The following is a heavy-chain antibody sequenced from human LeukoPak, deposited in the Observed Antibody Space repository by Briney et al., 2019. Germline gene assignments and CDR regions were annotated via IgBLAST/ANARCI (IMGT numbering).Heavy chain of an antibody. D-gene: IGHD2-2*01. Sequence: PSETLSLTCAVYGGSFSGYYWSWIRQPPGKGLEWIGEINHSGSTNYNPSLKSRVTISVDTSKNQFSLKLSFVTAADTAVYYCARGLIVVVPAASYYYYGMDVWGKGTTVTVSS. CDR3: ARGLIVVVPAASYYYYGMDV. CDR2: INHSGST. V-gene: IGHV4-34*01. J-gene: IGHJ6*04. CDR1: GGSFSGYY.